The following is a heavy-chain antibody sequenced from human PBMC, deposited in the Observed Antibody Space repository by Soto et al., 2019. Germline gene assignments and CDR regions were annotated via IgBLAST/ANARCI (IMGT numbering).Heavy chain of an antibody. CDR3: AGGASMVRGVILDAFEI. D-gene: IGHD3-10*01. J-gene: IGHJ3*02. CDR1: GYTFTSYA. CDR2: INAGNGNT. Sequence: QVQLVQSGAEVKKPGASVKVSCKASGYTFTSYAMHWVRQAPGQRLEWMGWINAGNGNTKYSQKFQGRVTITRDTSASTAYMELSSLRSEDTAVYYCAGGASMVRGVILDAFEIWGQGTMVTVSS. V-gene: IGHV1-3*01.